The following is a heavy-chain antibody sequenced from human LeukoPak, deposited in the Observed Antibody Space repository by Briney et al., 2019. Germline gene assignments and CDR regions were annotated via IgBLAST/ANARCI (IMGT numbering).Heavy chain of an antibody. CDR3: ARERGYSYGILDY. Sequence: ASVKVSCKASGYTFTGYYMHWVRQAPGQGLEWMGQINPNSGGTNYAQKFQGRVTMTRDTSISTAYMELSRLRSDDTAVYYCARERGYSYGILDYWGQGTLVTVSS. D-gene: IGHD5-18*01. J-gene: IGHJ4*02. CDR1: GYTFTGYY. CDR2: INPNSGGT. V-gene: IGHV1-2*06.